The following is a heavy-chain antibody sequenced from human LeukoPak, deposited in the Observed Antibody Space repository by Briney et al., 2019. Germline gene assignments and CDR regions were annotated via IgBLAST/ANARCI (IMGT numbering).Heavy chain of an antibody. Sequence: PPETLSLTCTVSGGSISSYYWSWIRQPPGKGLEWIGYIYYSGSTNYNPSLKNRVTISVDTSKNQFSLKLSSVTAADTAVYYCARGCDFWSGYCYWGQGTLVTVSS. CDR2: IYYSGST. V-gene: IGHV4-59*01. D-gene: IGHD3-3*01. CDR1: GGSISSYY. CDR3: ARGCDFWSGYCY. J-gene: IGHJ4*02.